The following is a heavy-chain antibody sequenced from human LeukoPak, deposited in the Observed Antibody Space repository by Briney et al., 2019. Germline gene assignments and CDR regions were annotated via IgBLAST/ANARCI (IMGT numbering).Heavy chain of an antibody. CDR3: ARRDNWKPFDY. D-gene: IGHD1-20*01. CDR1: GDSITTTNYY. J-gene: IGHJ4*02. V-gene: IGHV4-39*01. Sequence: SETLSLTCTVSGDSITTTNYYWGWIRQPPGKGLEWIGNIFYSGSTYYSPSLKSRVTISVDTSKNQFSLKLSSVTAADTAVYYCARRDNWKPFDYWGQGTLVTVSS. CDR2: IFYSGST.